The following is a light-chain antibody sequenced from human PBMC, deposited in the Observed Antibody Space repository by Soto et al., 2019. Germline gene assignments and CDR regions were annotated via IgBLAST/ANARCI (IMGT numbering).Light chain of an antibody. J-gene: IGLJ1*01. V-gene: IGLV2-23*02. CDR2: EVS. Sequence: QSVLTQPAYVSGAPGQSITISCTGTSSDVGAYNLVSWYQHYSGKAPKLLIYEVSQWPSGISDRFSGSKSGNTASLTISGLQAEDEADYYCCSYAGVTWGYVFGTGTKVTVL. CDR3: CSYAGVTWGYV. CDR1: SSDVGAYNL.